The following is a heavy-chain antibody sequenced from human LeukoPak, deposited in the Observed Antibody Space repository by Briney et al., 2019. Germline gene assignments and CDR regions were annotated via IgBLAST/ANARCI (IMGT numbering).Heavy chain of an antibody. CDR3: ARNKEGKSLDY. V-gene: IGHV1-2*02. Sequence: GASVKVSCKASGYTFTGYYMHWVRQAPGQGLEGMAWMNPNSGGTSYAQKFQGRVTMTRDPSISTAYMELSRLRFDDTAVYYCARNKEGKSLDYWGQGTLVTVSS. CDR1: GYTFTGYY. CDR2: MNPNSGGT. J-gene: IGHJ4*02.